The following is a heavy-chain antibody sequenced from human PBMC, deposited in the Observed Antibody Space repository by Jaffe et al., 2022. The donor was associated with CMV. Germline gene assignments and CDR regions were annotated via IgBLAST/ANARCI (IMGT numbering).Heavy chain of an antibody. CDR2: IYYSGST. J-gene: IGHJ4*02. CDR3: ASLPLTIFAAEAF. D-gene: IGHD3-3*01. CDR1: GGSISSSSYY. Sequence: QLQLQESGPGLVKPSETLSLTCTVSGGSISSSSYYWGWIRQPPGKGLEWIGSIYYSGSTYYNPSLKSRVTISVDTSKNQFSLKLSSVTAADTAVYYCASLPLTIFAAEAFWGQGTLVTVSS. V-gene: IGHV4-39*01.